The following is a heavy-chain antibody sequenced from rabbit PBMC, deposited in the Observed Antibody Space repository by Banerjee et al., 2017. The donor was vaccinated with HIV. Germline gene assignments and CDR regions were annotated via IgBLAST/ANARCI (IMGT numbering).Heavy chain of an antibody. Sequence: QEQLEESGGDLVKPGASLTLTCTASGFDFSSYYYMCWVRQAPGKGLEWIACIYIGRSGNTYYASWAKGRFTISKTSSTTVTLQMTSLTAADTATYFCARDLAGVIGWNFSLWGQGTLVTVS. V-gene: IGHV1S45*01. J-gene: IGHJ4*01. CDR1: GFDFSSYYY. CDR3: ARDLAGVIGWNFSL. CDR2: IYIGRSGNT. D-gene: IGHD4-1*01.